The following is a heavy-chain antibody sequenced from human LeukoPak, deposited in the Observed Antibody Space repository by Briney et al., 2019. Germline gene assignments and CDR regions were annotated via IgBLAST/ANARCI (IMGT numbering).Heavy chain of an antibody. D-gene: IGHD5-12*01. CDR1: RGSISGSIRSYY. CDR3: ARIPLGYSGAYYFDY. J-gene: IGHJ4*02. Sequence: SETLSLTCTVSRGSISGSIRSYYWSWLRQPPGKGLEWIGYISSSGSVNDIPSLRSRVTISVDTSKNQFFLNLSSVSAADTAVYYCARIPLGYSGAYYFDYWGQGTLVTVSP. CDR2: ISSSGSV. V-gene: IGHV4-4*09.